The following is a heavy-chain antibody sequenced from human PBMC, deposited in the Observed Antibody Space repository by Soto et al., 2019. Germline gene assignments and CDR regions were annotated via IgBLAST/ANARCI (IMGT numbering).Heavy chain of an antibody. V-gene: IGHV3-33*01. CDR2: TWSDGNNK. CDR1: GFTFSTYG. J-gene: IGHJ4*02. CDR3: PRGVSGGSNFAY. D-gene: IGHD3-16*01. Sequence: VGSLRLSCGASGFTFSTYGMHWFRQAPVKGLEWVAFTWSDGNNKYYADSVKGRFTISRDNSKNTLYLQRNSLRADYTAVYYYPRGVSGGSNFAYGGKAPLVTVSS.